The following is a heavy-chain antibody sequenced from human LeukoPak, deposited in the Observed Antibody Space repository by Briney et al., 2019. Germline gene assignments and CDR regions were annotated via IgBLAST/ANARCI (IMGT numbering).Heavy chain of an antibody. D-gene: IGHD2-2*01. CDR3: AREVPPLNCSSTSCHLLGPEHYYMDV. CDR2: ISAYNGNT. CDR1: GYTFTSYG. V-gene: IGHV1-18*01. Sequence: ASVKVSCKASGYTFTSYGISWVRQAPGQGLEWMGWISAYNGNTNYAQKLQGRVTMTTDTSTSTAYMELRSLRSDDTAVYYCAREVPPLNCSSTSCHLLGPEHYYMDVWGKGTTLTVSS. J-gene: IGHJ6*03.